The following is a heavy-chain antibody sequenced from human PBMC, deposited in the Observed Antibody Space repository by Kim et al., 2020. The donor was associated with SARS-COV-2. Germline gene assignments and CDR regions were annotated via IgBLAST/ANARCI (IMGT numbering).Heavy chain of an antibody. D-gene: IGHD1-26*01. V-gene: IGHV1-2*02. Sequence: YAQKFQGRVTMTRDTSLSTAYMELSRLRSDDTAVYYCARETIEEPRGNDYWGQGTLVTVSS. CDR3: ARETIEEPRGNDY. J-gene: IGHJ4*02.